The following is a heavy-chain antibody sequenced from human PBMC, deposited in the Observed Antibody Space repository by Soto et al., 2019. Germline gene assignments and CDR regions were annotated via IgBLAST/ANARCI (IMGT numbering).Heavy chain of an antibody. J-gene: IGHJ4*02. V-gene: IGHV4-4*07. D-gene: IGHD6-13*01. CDR1: GGSISNYY. CDR2: IYTSGTT. CDR3: ARQRTYSSSWYDY. Sequence: QVQLQESGPGLVKPSETLSLTCTVSGGSISNYYWTWIRQPAGKGLEWIGRIYTSGTTNYNPSLKGRVTMLIDTSKNQFSLGLSSVTAADTALYYCARQRTYSSSWYDYWGQGTLVTVSS.